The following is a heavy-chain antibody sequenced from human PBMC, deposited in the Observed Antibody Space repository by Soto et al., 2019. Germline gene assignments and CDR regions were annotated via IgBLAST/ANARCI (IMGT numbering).Heavy chain of an antibody. J-gene: IGHJ4*02. CDR1: GFTFNNAW. CDR2: IKGKTDGGTT. V-gene: IGHV3-15*01. Sequence: GGSLRLSCAASGFTFNNAWMSWVRQAPGKGLEWVGRIKGKTDGGTTDYAAPVKGRFTMSRDDSKNMLYLQMNSMKTEDTAVYYCTTGPRFVGVVIIYYFDYWGQGTPVT. CDR3: TTGPRFVGVVIIYYFDY. D-gene: IGHD3-16*01.